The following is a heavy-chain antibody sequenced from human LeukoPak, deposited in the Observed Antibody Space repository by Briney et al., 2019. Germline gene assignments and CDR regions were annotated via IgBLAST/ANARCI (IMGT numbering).Heavy chain of an antibody. D-gene: IGHD6-19*01. V-gene: IGHV5-51*01. J-gene: IGHJ4*02. CDR2: IYPGDSDA. Sequence: GESLRLSCKGYGYSFTTYYIGWVRQMPGKGPEWMGVIYPGDSDARYSPSFQGQVTISADKSISTAFLQWSSVGASDTAMYYCARLPAYTSGWPPYYFDYWGQGTLVTVSS. CDR1: GYSFTTYY. CDR3: ARLPAYTSGWPPYYFDY.